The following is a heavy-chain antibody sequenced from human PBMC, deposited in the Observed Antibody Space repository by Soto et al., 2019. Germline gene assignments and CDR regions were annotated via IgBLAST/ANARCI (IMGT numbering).Heavy chain of an antibody. V-gene: IGHV1-69*01. CDR1: GGTFSSYA. CDR2: IIPIFGTA. CDR3: GRYSSGHTRGDNWFDP. D-gene: IGHD6-19*01. J-gene: IGHJ5*02. Sequence: QVQLVQSGAEVKKPGSSVKVSCTASGGTFSSYAISWVRQAPGQGLEWMGGIIPIFGTANYAQKFQGRVTITADESTSTAYMELSSLRSEDTAVYYCGRYSSGHTRGDNWFDPWGQGTLVTVSS.